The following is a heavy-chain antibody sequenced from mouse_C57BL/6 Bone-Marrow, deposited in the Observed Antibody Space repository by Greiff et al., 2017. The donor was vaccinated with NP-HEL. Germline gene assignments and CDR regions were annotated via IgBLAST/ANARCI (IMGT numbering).Heavy chain of an antibody. D-gene: IGHD1-1*01. J-gene: IGHJ3*01. CDR1: GYTFTSYW. CDR3: ARSRAIYYYGSSYIWFAY. CDR2: IDPSDSYT. Sequence: VQLQQPGAELVRPGTSVKLSCKASGYTFTSYWMHWVKQRPGQGLEWIGVIDPSDSYTNYNQKFKGKATLTVDTSSSTAYMQLSSLTSEDSAVYYCARSRAIYYYGSSYIWFAYWGQGTLVTVSA. V-gene: IGHV1-59*01.